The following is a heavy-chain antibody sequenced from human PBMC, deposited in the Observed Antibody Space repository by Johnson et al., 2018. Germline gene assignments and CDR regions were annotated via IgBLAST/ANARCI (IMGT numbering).Heavy chain of an antibody. CDR2: IWYDGSNK. CDR1: GFTFSSYG. D-gene: IGHD6-13*01. V-gene: IGHV3-33*01. Sequence: QEQLVQSGGGVVQPGRSLRLSCAASGFTFSSYGMHWVRQAPGKGLEWVAVIWYDGSNKYYADSVKGRFTISRENSKKPLYLQMNSLRVEDTAVYYCATRGGGIAAGYYYYGMDVWGQGTTVTVSS. CDR3: ATRGGGIAAGYYYYGMDV. J-gene: IGHJ6*02.